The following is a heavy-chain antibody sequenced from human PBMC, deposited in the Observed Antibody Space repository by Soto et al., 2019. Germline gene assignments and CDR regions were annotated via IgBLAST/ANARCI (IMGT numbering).Heavy chain of an antibody. D-gene: IGHD3-22*01. J-gene: IGHJ4*02. CDR3: AKGTLAGYYYVEYFDY. CDR1: GFTFSSYA. CDR2: ISASDGST. V-gene: IGHV3-23*01. Sequence: GGSLRLSCAASGFTFSSYAMSWVRQAPGKGLEWVSSISASDGSTYYADSVKGRFTISRDNSKNTLYLQMNSLRAEDTAVYYCAKGTLAGYYYVEYFDYWGQGTLVTVSS.